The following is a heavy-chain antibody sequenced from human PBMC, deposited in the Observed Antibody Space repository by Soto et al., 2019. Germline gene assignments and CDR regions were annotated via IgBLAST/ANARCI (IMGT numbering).Heavy chain of an antibody. D-gene: IGHD6-6*01. CDR3: ATGGTSSPLAD. CDR2: ITYSGSPI. Sequence: EVQLVESGGGLVQPGGSLRLSCAASGFPFSTYSMNWVRQAPGKGLEWISYITYSGSPIYYADSVKGRFPISRDNAKDSLYLQMNSLRDDDTAMYYCATGGTSSPLADWGQGTLVTVSS. V-gene: IGHV3-48*02. J-gene: IGHJ4*02. CDR1: GFPFSTYS.